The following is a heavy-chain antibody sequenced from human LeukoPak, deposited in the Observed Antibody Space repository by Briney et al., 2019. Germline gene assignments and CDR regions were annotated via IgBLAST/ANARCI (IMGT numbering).Heavy chain of an antibody. J-gene: IGHJ4*02. CDR3: ARELDGGFDY. D-gene: IGHD1-1*01. CDR2: IIPIFGTA. Sequence: SVKVSCKASGYTFSNYGISWVRQAPGLGLEWMGGIIPIFGTANYAQKFQGRVTITADESTSTAYMELSSLRSEDTAVYYCARELDGGFDYWGQGTLVTVSS. CDR1: GYTFSNYG. V-gene: IGHV1-69*13.